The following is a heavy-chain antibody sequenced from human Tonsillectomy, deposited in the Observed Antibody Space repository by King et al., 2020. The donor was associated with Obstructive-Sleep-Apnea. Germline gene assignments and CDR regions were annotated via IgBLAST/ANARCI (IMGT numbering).Heavy chain of an antibody. D-gene: IGHD3-22*01. V-gene: IGHV4-59*08. CDR1: GGSISSYY. CDR3: ARSLDSSGYYYTNY. CDR2: ISYSGST. J-gene: IGHJ4*02. Sequence: VQLQESGPGLVKPSETLSLTCTVSGGSISSYYWSWIRQPPGKGLGWIGYISYSGSTNYNPSLKSRVTISVDTSKNQFSLKLGSVTAADTAVYYCARSLDSSGYYYTNYWGQGTLVTVSS.